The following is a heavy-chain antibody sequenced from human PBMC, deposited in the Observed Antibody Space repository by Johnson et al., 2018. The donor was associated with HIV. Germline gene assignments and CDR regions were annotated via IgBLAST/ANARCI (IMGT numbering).Heavy chain of an antibody. CDR3: AKVAVATAAGGVALDI. Sequence: QVQLVESGGGLVQPGGSLRLSCAASGFIISSYWMTWVRQAPGKGLEWVAATWFDGRKNYYSDSVKGRFTLSRDNSRNTPYLQMNSLGADDTGVYYCAKVAVATAAGGVALDIWGPGTMVTVSA. D-gene: IGHD6-13*01. V-gene: IGHV3-33*06. J-gene: IGHJ3*02. CDR1: GFIISSYW. CDR2: TWFDGRKN.